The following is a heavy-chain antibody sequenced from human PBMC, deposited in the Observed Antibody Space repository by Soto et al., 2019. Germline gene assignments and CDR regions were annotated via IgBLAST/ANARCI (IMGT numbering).Heavy chain of an antibody. J-gene: IGHJ6*02. CDR2: IYSGGST. CDR1: GFTVSSNY. Sequence: GGSLRLSCAAYGFTVSSNYMSWVRQAPGKGLEWVSVIYSGGSTYYADSVKGRFTISRDNSKNTLYLQMNSLRAEDTAVYYCAIDLSGRRYNWNYYYYGMDVWGQGTTVTVSS. V-gene: IGHV3-66*01. D-gene: IGHD1-20*01. CDR3: AIDLSGRRYNWNYYYYGMDV.